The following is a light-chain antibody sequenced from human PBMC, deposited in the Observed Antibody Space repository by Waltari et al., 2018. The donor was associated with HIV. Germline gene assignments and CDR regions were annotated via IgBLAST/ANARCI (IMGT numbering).Light chain of an antibody. J-gene: IGLJ3*02. V-gene: IGLV2-14*03. Sequence: SAVTQPASVSGLPGQSITISCTGGDSDFGLYNFVSWYLQHPGRVPRLILYDVDSRAPGISDRFSGSRSGPTASLNISRLRAEDEADYYCASFTGDDTLLFGGGTKVTVL. CDR3: ASFTGDDTLL. CDR2: DVD. CDR1: DSDFGLYNF.